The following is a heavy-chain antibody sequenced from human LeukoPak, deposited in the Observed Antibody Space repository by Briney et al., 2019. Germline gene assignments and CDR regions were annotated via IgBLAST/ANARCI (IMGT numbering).Heavy chain of an antibody. Sequence: GGSLRLSCAASGFTFSSYSMTWVRQAPGKGLEWLSYISSSSNTIYYADSLKGRFTISRDNARNSLNLQMNSLRDEDTAVYYCARGLRGYYFDYWGQGTLVTVSS. D-gene: IGHD5-12*01. CDR1: GFTFSSYS. CDR2: ISSSSNTI. J-gene: IGHJ4*02. V-gene: IGHV3-48*02. CDR3: ARGLRGYYFDY.